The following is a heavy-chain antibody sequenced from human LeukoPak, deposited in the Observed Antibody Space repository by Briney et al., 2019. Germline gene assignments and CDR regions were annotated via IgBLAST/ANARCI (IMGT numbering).Heavy chain of an antibody. CDR3: AREHDSSGYYDRFQH. J-gene: IGHJ1*01. CDR1: GYTFTGYY. D-gene: IGHD3-22*01. CDR2: INPNSGGT. V-gene: IGHV1-2*02. Sequence: GASVKFSCKASGYTFTGYYMHWVRQAPGQGLEWMGWINPNSGGTNYAQKFQGRVTMTRDTSISTAYMELSRLRSDDTAVYYCAREHDSSGYYDRFQHWGQGTLVTVSS.